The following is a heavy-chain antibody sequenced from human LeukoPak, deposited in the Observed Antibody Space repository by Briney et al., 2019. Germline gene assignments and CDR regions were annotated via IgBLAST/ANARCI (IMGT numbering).Heavy chain of an antibody. J-gene: IGHJ6*03. CDR2: INPSGGST. CDR3: AREGAFTLFGVVAEEPDYYYMDV. D-gene: IGHD3-3*01. CDR1: GYTFTSYY. Sequence: ASVKVSCKASGYTFTSYYMHWVRQAPGQGLEWMGIINPSGGSTSYAQKFQGRVTMTRDTSTSTVYMELSSLRSEDTAVYYCAREGAFTLFGVVAEEPDYYYMDVWGKGTTVTVSS. V-gene: IGHV1-46*01.